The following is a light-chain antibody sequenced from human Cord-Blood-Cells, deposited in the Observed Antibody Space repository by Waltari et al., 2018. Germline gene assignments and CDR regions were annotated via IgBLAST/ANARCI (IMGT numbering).Light chain of an antibody. CDR1: SSNIGAGYD. J-gene: IGLJ3*02. CDR2: GNS. CDR3: QSYDSSLRV. Sequence: QSVLTQPPSVSGAPGQRVTISCTGSSSNIGAGYDVHWYQQLPGTAPKLLSYGNSKRPSGVPDRFAGSKSGTSASLTITGLQAEDEADYYCQSYDSSLRVFGGGTKLTVL. V-gene: IGLV1-40*01.